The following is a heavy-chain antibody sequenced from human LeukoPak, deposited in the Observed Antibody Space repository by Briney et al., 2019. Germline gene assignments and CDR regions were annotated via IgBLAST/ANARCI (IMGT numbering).Heavy chain of an antibody. CDR2: IYTSGST. D-gene: IGHD3-22*01. V-gene: IGHV4-61*02. J-gene: IGHJ4*02. Sequence: SETLSLTCTVSGGSISSGSYYWSWIRQPAGKGLEWIGRIYTSGSTNYNPSLKSRVTISVDTSKNQFSLKLSSVTAADTAVYYCARVDSSGYYPDYWGQGTLVTVSS. CDR1: GGSISSGSYY. CDR3: ARVDSSGYYPDY.